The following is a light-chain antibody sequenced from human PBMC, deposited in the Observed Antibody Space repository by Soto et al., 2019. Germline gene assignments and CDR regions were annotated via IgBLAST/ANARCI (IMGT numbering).Light chain of an antibody. CDR1: QTINNN. V-gene: IGKV1-5*01. CDR3: QQYDTYFPYT. J-gene: IGKJ2*01. CDR2: DGY. Sequence: DIQMTQSPSTLSSSVGDRVTITCRASQTINNNLAWYQKKQGKAPKLLIYDGYTLESAVPPRFSGSGAGTEFTRTIVSRQPDDFAKYYSQQYDTYFPYTFGQGTKLDIK.